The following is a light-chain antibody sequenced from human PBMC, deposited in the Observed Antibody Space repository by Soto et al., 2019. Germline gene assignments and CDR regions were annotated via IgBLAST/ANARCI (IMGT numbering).Light chain of an antibody. CDR2: DAS. CDR1: QSVNSN. CDR3: QQNNNWPT. J-gene: IGKJ1*01. V-gene: IGKV3-15*01. Sequence: ETVMTQSPATLSVSPGERATLSCRARQSVNSNLAWYQEKPGQAPRLHIYDASNRAAGIPARFSGSGSETEFTLNISSLQSEDSAISYCQQNNNWPTFGQGTKVEIK.